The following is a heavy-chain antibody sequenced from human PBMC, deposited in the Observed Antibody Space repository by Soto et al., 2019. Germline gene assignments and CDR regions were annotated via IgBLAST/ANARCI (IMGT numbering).Heavy chain of an antibody. D-gene: IGHD2-21*02. CDR2: IYYSGST. J-gene: IGHJ4*02. Sequence: SETLSLTGTVSGGSINSRSYYWGWIRQSPGKGLEWIGSIYYSGSTYYNPSLKSRVAMSVDTSKNQFSLKLRSVSAADTAVYYCARQRTSVVTQAYFDDWGQGSLVTVSS. CDR3: ARQRTSVVTQAYFDD. CDR1: GGSINSRSYY. V-gene: IGHV4-39*01.